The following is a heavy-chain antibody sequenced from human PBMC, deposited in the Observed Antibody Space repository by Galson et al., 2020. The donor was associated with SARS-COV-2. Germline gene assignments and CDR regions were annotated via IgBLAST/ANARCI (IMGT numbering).Heavy chain of an antibody. J-gene: IGHJ4*02. CDR3: AREEVVTDTFDY. Sequence: GKGLEWVAVISYDGSNKYYADSVKGRFTISRDNSKNTLYLQMNSLRAEDTAVYYCAREEVVTDTFDYWGQGTLVTVSS. CDR2: ISYDGSNK. D-gene: IGHD2-21*02. V-gene: IGHV3-30*01.